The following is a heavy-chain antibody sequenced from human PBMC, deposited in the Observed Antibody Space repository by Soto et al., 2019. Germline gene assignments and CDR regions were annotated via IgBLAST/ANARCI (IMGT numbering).Heavy chain of an antibody. CDR3: ASQINYGEGYNYYYYGMDV. CDR1: GYSFTSYC. D-gene: IGHD4-17*01. Sequence: GESLKISCKGSGYSFTSYCIGWLRQMPVKGLEWMGIIYPGDSDTRYSPSFQGQVTISADTSISTAYLQWSRLKASDTAMYYCASQINYGEGYNYYYYGMDVWGKGTMVTVSS. CDR2: IYPGDSDT. J-gene: IGHJ6*04. V-gene: IGHV5-51*01.